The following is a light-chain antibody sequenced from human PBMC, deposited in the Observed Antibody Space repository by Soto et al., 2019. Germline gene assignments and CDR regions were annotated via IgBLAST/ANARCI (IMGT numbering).Light chain of an antibody. Sequence: EIVLTQSPGTLSLSPRERATLSCRASQSVSSSYLARYQQKPGQAPRLLIYGASSRATGIPDRFSGSGSGTDLTLTISRLEPEDFAVYYCQQYGSSPRTFGQGTKVDIK. V-gene: IGKV3-20*01. CDR1: QSVSSSY. J-gene: IGKJ1*01. CDR2: GAS. CDR3: QQYGSSPRT.